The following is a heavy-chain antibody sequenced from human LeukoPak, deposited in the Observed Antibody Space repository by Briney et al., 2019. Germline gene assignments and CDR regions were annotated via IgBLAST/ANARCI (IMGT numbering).Heavy chain of an antibody. CDR1: GFTFSSYE. J-gene: IGHJ3*02. D-gene: IGHD3-22*01. V-gene: IGHV3-48*03. CDR2: ISSSGSTI. CDR3: AREPDYDSSGKDAFDI. Sequence: GGSLRLSCAASGFTFSSYEMNWVRQAPGKGLEWVSYISSSGSTIYYADSVKGRFTISRDNAKNSLYLQMNSLRAEDTVVYYCAREPDYDSSGKDAFDIWGQGTMVTVSS.